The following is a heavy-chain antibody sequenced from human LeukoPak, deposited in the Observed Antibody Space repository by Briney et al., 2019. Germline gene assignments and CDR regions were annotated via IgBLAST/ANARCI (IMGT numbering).Heavy chain of an antibody. CDR1: GGSISSGSYY. D-gene: IGHD3-3*01. J-gene: IGHJ3*02. CDR2: IYTSGNI. CDR3: ARVTSGYYTADAFDI. V-gene: IGHV4-61*02. Sequence: PSETLSLTCTVSGGSISSGSYYWSWIRQPAGRGLEWIGRIYTSGNINYNPSLKRRVTISLDTSKNQFSLRLSSVTAADTAVYYCARVTSGYYTADAFDIWGQGTTVTVSS.